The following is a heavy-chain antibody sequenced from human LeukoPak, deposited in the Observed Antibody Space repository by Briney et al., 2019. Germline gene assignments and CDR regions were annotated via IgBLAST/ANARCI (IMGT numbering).Heavy chain of an antibody. J-gene: IGHJ4*02. CDR1: GFTFSSYA. V-gene: IGHV3-30*04. D-gene: IGHD5-12*01. CDR2: ISYDGSNK. Sequence: GGSLRLSCAASGFTFSSYAMHWVRQAPGKGLEWVAVISYDGSNKYYADSVKGRFTISRDNSKNTLYLQMNSLRAEDTAVYYCARDGQWGGYDTGPYFDYWGQGTLVTVSS. CDR3: ARDGQWGGYDTGPYFDY.